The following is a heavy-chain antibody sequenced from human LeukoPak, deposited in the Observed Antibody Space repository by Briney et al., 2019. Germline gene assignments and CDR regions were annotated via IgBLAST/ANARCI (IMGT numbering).Heavy chain of an antibody. CDR3: ARLRSDIVVVPAVYYFDY. CDR2: IYDSGST. J-gene: IGHJ4*02. V-gene: IGHV4-39*01. Sequence: SETLSLTCTVSGGSIRSSYYYWGWIRQPPGKGLEWIGSIYDSGSTYYNPSLKSRVTISVDTSKNQFSLKLNSVTAADTAVYYCARLRSDIVVVPAVYYFDYWGQGTLVTVSS. CDR1: GGSIRSSYYY. D-gene: IGHD2-2*01.